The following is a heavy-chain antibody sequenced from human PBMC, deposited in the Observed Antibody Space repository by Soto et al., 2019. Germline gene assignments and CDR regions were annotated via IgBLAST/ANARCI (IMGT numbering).Heavy chain of an antibody. J-gene: IGHJ4*02. CDR3: ARLEGLATISYYFDF. D-gene: IGHD3-9*01. CDR2: IYYRGNA. Sequence: PSETLSLTCAVSGGSISSSNWWSWVRQPPGKGLELIGSIYYRGNAYYIPSLQTRVTISLDKSKSQFSLKLNSVTAADSAVYFCARLEGLATISYYFDFWGPGALVTVSS. CDR1: GGSISSSNW. V-gene: IGHV4-4*02.